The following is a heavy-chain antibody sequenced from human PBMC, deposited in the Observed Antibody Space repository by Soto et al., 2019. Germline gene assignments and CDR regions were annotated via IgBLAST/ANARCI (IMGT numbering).Heavy chain of an antibody. CDR3: ARGTTVTQRQYYYGMDV. V-gene: IGHV1-2*04. J-gene: IGHJ6*02. Sequence: QVQLVQSGAEVKKPGASVKVSCKASGYTFTGYYMHWVRQAPGQGLEWMGWINPNSGGTNYAQKFQGWVTMTRDTSISTAYMELSRLRSDDTAVYYCARGTTVTQRQYYYGMDVWGQGNTVTVSS. D-gene: IGHD4-17*01. CDR2: INPNSGGT. CDR1: GYTFTGYY.